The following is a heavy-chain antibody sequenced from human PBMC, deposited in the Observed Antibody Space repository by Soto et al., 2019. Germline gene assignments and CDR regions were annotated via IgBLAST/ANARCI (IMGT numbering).Heavy chain of an antibody. J-gene: IGHJ5*02. Sequence: QVTLKESGPVLVKPTETLTLTCTVSGFSLSNARMGVSWIRQPPVKALEWLAHIYSNDEKSYSTSLKSRLTITKDTSKSQVVLTMTNMDPVDTATYYCAQNSGGNPTGRFDPWGQGTLVTVSS. V-gene: IGHV2-26*01. CDR1: GFSLSNARMG. CDR2: IYSNDEK. D-gene: IGHD2-15*01. CDR3: AQNSGGNPTGRFDP.